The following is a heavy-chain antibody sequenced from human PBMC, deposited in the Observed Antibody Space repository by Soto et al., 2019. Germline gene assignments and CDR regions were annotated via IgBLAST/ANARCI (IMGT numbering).Heavy chain of an antibody. Sequence: GASVKVSCKASGYTFTGYYMHWVRQAPGQGLEWIGWINPNSGGTNYAQKFQGWVTMTRDTSISTAYMELSRLRSDDTAVYYCARAPYYYGSGSYPSDPYYGMYVWGQGTTVTVSS. CDR3: ARAPYYYGSGSYPSDPYYGMYV. V-gene: IGHV1-2*04. CDR2: INPNSGGT. D-gene: IGHD3-10*01. CDR1: GYTFTGYY. J-gene: IGHJ6*02.